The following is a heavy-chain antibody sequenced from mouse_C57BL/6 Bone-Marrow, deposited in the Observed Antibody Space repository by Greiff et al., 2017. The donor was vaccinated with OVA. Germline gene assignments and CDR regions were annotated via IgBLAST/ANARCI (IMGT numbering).Heavy chain of an antibody. CDR2: INPSSGYT. V-gene: IGHV1-7*01. Sequence: QVQLQQSGAELAKPGASVKLSCKASGYTFTSYWMHWVKQRPGQGLEWIGYINPSSGYTKYNQKFKDKATLTADKSSSTAYMQLSSLTYEDSAVYYCVVLRPFGYFDVWRTGTAVTVSS. CDR1: GYTFTSYW. CDR3: VVLRPFGYFDV. J-gene: IGHJ1*03.